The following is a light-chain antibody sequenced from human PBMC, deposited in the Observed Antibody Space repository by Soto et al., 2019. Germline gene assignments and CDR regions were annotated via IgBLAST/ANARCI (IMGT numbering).Light chain of an antibody. CDR2: AAS. CDR3: QQSYSTLFT. V-gene: IGKV1-39*01. J-gene: IGKJ3*01. CDR1: QTIIRY. Sequence: DIQMTQSPSSLSASVGDRVTITCRASQTIIRYLNWYQQKPGRAPNLLIYAASSLQSGVPSRFSGSVSVTEFTLTISSLQPEDFATYYCQQSYSTLFTFGPGTKVEIQ.